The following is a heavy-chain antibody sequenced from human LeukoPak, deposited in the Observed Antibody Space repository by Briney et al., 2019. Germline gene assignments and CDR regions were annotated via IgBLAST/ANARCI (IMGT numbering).Heavy chain of an antibody. J-gene: IGHJ6*02. CDR3: ARFGDVTYYDSSVYPYYYGMDV. V-gene: IGHV3-21*01. Sequence: GGSLRLSCAASGFTFSSFTMNWVRQAPGKGLEWVSSISSSSSSIYYADSVEGRFTISRDNAKNSLYLQMNSLRAEDTAVYYCARFGDVTYYDSSVYPYYYGMDVWGQGTTVTVSS. CDR2: ISSSSSSI. CDR1: GFTFSSFT. D-gene: IGHD3-22*01.